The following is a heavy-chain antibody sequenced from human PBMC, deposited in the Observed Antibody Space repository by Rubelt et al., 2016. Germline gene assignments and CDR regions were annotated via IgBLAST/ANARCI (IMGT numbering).Heavy chain of an antibody. Sequence: EVQLVESGGGLVQPGGSLRLSCAASGFTFSDHDMDWVRQAPGKGLEWVSGISGSGDNTYYADSVRGRFTISRDNSKTTLYLQMNSLRAKATATDYWAKDRFGTATTPDYWGRGTLVTVSS. V-gene: IGHV3-23*04. CDR3: AKDRFGTATTPDY. J-gene: IGHJ4*02. CDR2: ISGSGDNT. CDR1: GFTFSDHD. D-gene: IGHD4-17*01.